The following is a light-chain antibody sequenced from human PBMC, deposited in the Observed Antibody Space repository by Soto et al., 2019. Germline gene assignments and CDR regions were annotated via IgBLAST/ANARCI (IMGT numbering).Light chain of an antibody. CDR2: KAS. Sequence: DIQVTQSPSTLSGSVGDRVTITCRASQTISSWLAWYQQKPGKAPKLLIYKASTLKGGVPSRFSGSGSGTEFTLTISSLQPDDFATYYCQHYNSYSEAFGQGTKVDI. V-gene: IGKV1-5*03. CDR1: QTISSW. J-gene: IGKJ1*01. CDR3: QHYNSYSEA.